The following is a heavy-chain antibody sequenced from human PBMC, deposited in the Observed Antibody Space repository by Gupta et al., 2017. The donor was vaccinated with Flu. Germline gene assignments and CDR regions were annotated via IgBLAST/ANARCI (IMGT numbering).Heavy chain of an antibody. CDR3: AKDPGATGDYFFDY. V-gene: IGHV3-9*01. CDR1: GFTFDDYA. J-gene: IGHJ4*02. Sequence: EVQLVESGGGLVQPGRSLRPSCAASGFTFDDYAMHWVRQAPGKGLEWVSGISWNSGSIGYADSVKGRFTISRDNAKNSLYLQMNSLRAEDTALYYCAKDPGATGDYFFDYWGQGTLVTVSS. D-gene: IGHD7-27*01. CDR2: ISWNSGSI.